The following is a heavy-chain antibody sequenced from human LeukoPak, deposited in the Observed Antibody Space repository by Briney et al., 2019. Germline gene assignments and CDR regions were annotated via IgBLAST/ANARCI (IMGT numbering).Heavy chain of an antibody. CDR1: GYTFTSYD. Sequence: GASVKVSCKASGYTFTSYDINWVRQATGQGLEWMGWMNPNSGNTGYAQKFQGRVTMTRNTSISTAYMELSSLRSEDTAVYYCARTPYTVLLWFGELLSRVGGRYNWFDPWGQGTLVTVSS. CDR2: MNPNSGNT. J-gene: IGHJ5*02. D-gene: IGHD3-10*01. CDR3: ARTPYTVLLWFGELLSRVGGRYNWFDP. V-gene: IGHV1-8*02.